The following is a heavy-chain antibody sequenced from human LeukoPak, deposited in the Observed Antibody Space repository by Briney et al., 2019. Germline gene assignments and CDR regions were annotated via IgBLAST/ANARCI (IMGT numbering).Heavy chain of an antibody. V-gene: IGHV4-34*01. D-gene: IGHD5-18*01. Sequence: SETLSLTCAVYGGSFSGYYWSWIRQPPGKGLEWIGEINHSGSTNYNPSLKSRVTISVDTSKNQFSLKLSSVTAADTAVYYCARGYSYGFRRGPPGYFDYWGQGTLDTVSS. CDR1: GGSFSGYY. J-gene: IGHJ4*02. CDR2: INHSGST. CDR3: ARGYSYGFRRGPPGYFDY.